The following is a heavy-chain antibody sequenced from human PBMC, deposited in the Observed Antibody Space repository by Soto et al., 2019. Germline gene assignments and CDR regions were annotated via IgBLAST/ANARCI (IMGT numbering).Heavy chain of an antibody. CDR1: GFTFSSYA. CDR3: ASAGQWLVEDSGGVDY. Sequence: GGSLRLSCAASGFTFSSYAMHWVRQAPGKGLEWVAVISYDGSNKYYADSVKGRFTISRDNSKNTLYLQMNSLRAEDTAVYYCASAGQWLVEDSGGVDYWGQGTLVTVSS. D-gene: IGHD6-19*01. V-gene: IGHV3-30-3*01. CDR2: ISYDGSNK. J-gene: IGHJ4*02.